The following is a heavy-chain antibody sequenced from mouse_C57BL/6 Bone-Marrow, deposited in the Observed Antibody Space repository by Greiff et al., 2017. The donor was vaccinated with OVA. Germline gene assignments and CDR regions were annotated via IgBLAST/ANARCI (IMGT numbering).Heavy chain of an antibody. J-gene: IGHJ2*01. CDR3: TTFITTPVDY. CDR1: GFNIKDDY. V-gene: IGHV14-4*01. Sequence: EVQLVESGAELVRPGASVKLSCTASGFNIKDDYMHWVKQRPEQGLEWIGWIDPENGDTEYASKFQGKATITADTSSNTAYLQLSSLTSEDTAVYYCTTFITTPVDYWGQGTTLTVSS. CDR2: IDPENGDT. D-gene: IGHD1-1*01.